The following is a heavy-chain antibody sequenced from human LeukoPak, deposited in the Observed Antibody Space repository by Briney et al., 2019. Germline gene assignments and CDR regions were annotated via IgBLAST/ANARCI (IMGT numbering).Heavy chain of an antibody. V-gene: IGHV3-48*01. Sequence: QTGGSLRLSRAASGFTFSSYSMNWVRQAPGKGLEWVSYISSSSSTIYYADSVKGRFTISRDNAKNSLYLQMNSLRAEDTAVYYCARGLCSGGNCYSLTYYYYGMDVWGQGTTVTVSS. J-gene: IGHJ6*02. CDR2: ISSSSSTI. CDR3: ARGLCSGGNCYSLTYYYYGMDV. CDR1: GFTFSSYS. D-gene: IGHD2-15*01.